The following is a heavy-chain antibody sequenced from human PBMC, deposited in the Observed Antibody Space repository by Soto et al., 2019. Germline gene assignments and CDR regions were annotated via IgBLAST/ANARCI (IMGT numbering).Heavy chain of an antibody. CDR2: IIPIFGTA. Sequence: SVKVSCKASGGTFSSYAISWLRQAPGQGLEWMGGIIPIFGTANYAQKFQGRVTITADESTSTAYMELSSLRSEDTAVYYCARGVLVGYCSSTSCSRFDPWGQGTLVTVSS. J-gene: IGHJ5*02. V-gene: IGHV1-69*13. CDR1: GGTFSSYA. D-gene: IGHD2-2*01. CDR3: ARGVLVGYCSSTSCSRFDP.